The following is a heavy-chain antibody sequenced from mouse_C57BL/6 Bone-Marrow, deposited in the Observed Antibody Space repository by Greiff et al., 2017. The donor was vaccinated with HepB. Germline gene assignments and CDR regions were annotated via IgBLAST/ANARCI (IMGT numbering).Heavy chain of an antibody. Sequence: EVQLQQPGPELVKPGASVKMSCKASGYTFTDYKMHWVKQSPGKSLEWIGYINPNNGGTSYNQKFKGKATLTVDKSSSTAYMELRSLTSEDSAVYYFARCGYCGYFDVWGKGTTVTVSA. J-gene: IGHJ1*03. CDR2: INPNNGGT. CDR3: ARCGYCGYFDV. CDR1: GYTFTDYK. V-gene: IGHV1-22*01. D-gene: IGHD2-3*01.